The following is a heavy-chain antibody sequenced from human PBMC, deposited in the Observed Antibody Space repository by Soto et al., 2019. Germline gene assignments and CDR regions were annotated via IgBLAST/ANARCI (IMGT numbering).Heavy chain of an antibody. J-gene: IGHJ4*02. CDR2: IYSGGTT. D-gene: IGHD3-10*01. Sequence: EVQLVESGGGLVQPGGSLRLSCAASGFTVSSNYMTWVRQAPGKGLEWVSNIYSGGTTSYADSVKGRFTISRDNSNNTLFLQMNSLRDDDTAVYYCASGASGNYRWGQGTLVTVSS. CDR3: ASGASGNYR. V-gene: IGHV3-66*01. CDR1: GFTVSSNY.